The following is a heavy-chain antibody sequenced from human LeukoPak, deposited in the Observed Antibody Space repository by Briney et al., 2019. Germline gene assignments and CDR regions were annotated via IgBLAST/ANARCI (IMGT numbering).Heavy chain of an antibody. CDR3: ASVFYDSSGYRAFDI. CDR2: INHSGST. D-gene: IGHD3-22*01. Sequence: SETLSLTCTVSGGSISSSSYYWGWIRQPPGKGLEWIGEINHSGSTNYNPSLKSRVTISVDTSKNQFSLKLSSVTAADTAVYYCASVFYDSSGYRAFDIWGQGTMVTVSS. V-gene: IGHV4-39*07. CDR1: GGSISSSSYY. J-gene: IGHJ3*02.